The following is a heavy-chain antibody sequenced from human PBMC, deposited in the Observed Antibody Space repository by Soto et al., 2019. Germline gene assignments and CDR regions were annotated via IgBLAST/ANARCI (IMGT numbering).Heavy chain of an antibody. J-gene: IGHJ4*02. CDR3: ARLKDIVVVVAATPGDY. D-gene: IGHD2-15*01. CDR2: IYYSGST. V-gene: IGHV4-39*01. CDR1: GGSISSSSYY. Sequence: QLQLQESGPGLVKPSETLSLTCTVSGGSISSSSYYWGWIRQPPGKGLEWIGSIYYSGSTYYNPSLKSRVTIHVDTSKKQFSLKLSSVTAADTAVYYCARLKDIVVVVAATPGDYWGQGTLVTVSS.